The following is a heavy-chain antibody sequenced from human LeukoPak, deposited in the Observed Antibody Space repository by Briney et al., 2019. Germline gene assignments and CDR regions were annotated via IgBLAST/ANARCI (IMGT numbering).Heavy chain of an antibody. V-gene: IGHV1-69*05. Sequence: GASVKVSCKASGGTFSSYAISWVRQAPGQGLEWMGGIIPIFGIASYAQKFQGRVTITTDESTSTAYMELSSLRSEDTAVYYCARGSYYDSSGYYFDYWGQGTLVTVSS. J-gene: IGHJ4*02. D-gene: IGHD3-22*01. CDR1: GGTFSSYA. CDR3: ARGSYYDSSGYYFDY. CDR2: IIPIFGIA.